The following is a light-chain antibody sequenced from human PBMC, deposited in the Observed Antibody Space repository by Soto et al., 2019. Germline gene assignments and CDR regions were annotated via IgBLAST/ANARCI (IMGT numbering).Light chain of an antibody. CDR3: QQYMRGPLT. CDR1: QSVSSN. V-gene: IGKV3-15*01. CDR2: GAS. J-gene: IGKJ4*01. Sequence: DIVMTQSPATLSVSPGERATLACRASQSVSSNLAWYQQKPGQAPSLLIYGASTRATGTPARFSGSGSGTEFTLTISSLQSEDFAVYYCQQYMRGPLTFGGGTKVDIX.